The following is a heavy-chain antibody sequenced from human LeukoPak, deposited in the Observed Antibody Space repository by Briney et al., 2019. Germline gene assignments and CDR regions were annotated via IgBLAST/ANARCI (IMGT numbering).Heavy chain of an antibody. CDR2: IYYSGST. CDR1: GGSVSRYC. Sequence: SETLSLTCTVSGGSVSRYCWSWIRQPPGKGLEWIGYIYYSGSTNYNPSLKSRVTISVDTSKNQFSLKLSSVTAADTAVYYCARQGGRLSIDYWGQGTLVTVSS. V-gene: IGHV4-59*08. J-gene: IGHJ4*02. D-gene: IGHD1-26*01. CDR3: ARQGGRLSIDY.